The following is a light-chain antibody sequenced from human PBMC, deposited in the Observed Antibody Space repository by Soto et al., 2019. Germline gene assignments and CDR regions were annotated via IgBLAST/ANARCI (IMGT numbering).Light chain of an antibody. CDR2: GAS. J-gene: IGKJ2*01. CDR1: QSVSSN. V-gene: IGKV3-15*01. CDR3: HQYDAGPYT. Sequence: DIVMTQSPATLSVSPGERATLSCRASQSVSSNVAWYQQIPGQTPRLLIYGASTRATGIPVRFSGSGSGTEFTLTISRLQSEDFEVYNCHQYDAGPYTFGQGTKVDIK.